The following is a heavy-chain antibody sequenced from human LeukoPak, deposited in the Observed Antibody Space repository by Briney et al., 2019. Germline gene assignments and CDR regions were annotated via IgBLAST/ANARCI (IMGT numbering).Heavy chain of an antibody. CDR1: GFAVSSKY. Sequence: PGGSLRLSCAASGFAVSSKYMNWVRQAPGKGLEWVTVISGSGGSTYYADSVKGRFTISRDNSKNTLYLQMNSLRAEDTAVYYCAKGKIVVVTAMDYWGQGTLVTVSS. CDR2: ISGSGGST. CDR3: AKGKIVVVTAMDY. V-gene: IGHV3-23*01. D-gene: IGHD2-21*02. J-gene: IGHJ4*02.